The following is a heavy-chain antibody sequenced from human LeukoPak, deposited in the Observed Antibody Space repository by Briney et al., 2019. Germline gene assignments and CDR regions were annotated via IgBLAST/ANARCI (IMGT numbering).Heavy chain of an antibody. J-gene: IGHJ4*02. CDR3: AKWKYSNSGIDDY. CDR2: ISGSGDNT. V-gene: IGHV3-23*01. D-gene: IGHD6-6*01. Sequence: PGESLRLSCAASGFTFSSYAMSWVRQAPGKGLEWVSVISGSGDNTYYADSVKGRFTISRDNSKNMLYLQMNSLRAEDTAVYYCAKWKYSNSGIDDYWGQGTLVTVSS. CDR1: GFTFSSYA.